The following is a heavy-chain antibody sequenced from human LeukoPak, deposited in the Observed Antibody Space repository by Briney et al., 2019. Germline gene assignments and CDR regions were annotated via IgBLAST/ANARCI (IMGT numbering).Heavy chain of an antibody. V-gene: IGHV3-53*01. Sequence: GGSLRLSCAASGFTFSSYAMSWVRQAPGKGLEWVSVIYSGGSTYYADSVKGRFTISRDNSKNTLYLQMNSLRAEDTAVYYCARRGYCSGGSCYPYYFDYWGQGTLVTVSS. J-gene: IGHJ4*02. CDR3: ARRGYCSGGSCYPYYFDY. CDR2: IYSGGST. D-gene: IGHD2-15*01. CDR1: GFTFSSYA.